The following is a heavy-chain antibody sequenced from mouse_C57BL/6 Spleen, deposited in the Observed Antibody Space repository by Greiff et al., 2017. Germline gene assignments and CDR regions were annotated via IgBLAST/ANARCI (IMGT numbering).Heavy chain of an antibody. V-gene: IGHV1-64*01. Sequence: VQLQQPGAELVKPGASVKLSCKASGYTFTSYWMHWVKQRPGQGLEWIGMIHPNSGSTNYNEKFKSKATLTVDKSSSTAYMQLSSLTSEDSAVYYCAREEDGYYGGDYWGQGTTLTVSS. J-gene: IGHJ2*01. D-gene: IGHD2-3*01. CDR3: AREEDGYYGGDY. CDR1: GYTFTSYW. CDR2: IHPNSGST.